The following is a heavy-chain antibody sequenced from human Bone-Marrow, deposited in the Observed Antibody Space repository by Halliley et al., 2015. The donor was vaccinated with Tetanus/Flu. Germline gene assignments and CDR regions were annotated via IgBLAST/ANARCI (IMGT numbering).Heavy chain of an antibody. D-gene: IGHD2-8*01. CDR3: ARRRGVYHDNGGLDF. V-gene: IGHV4-59*08. J-gene: IGHJ4*02. CDR2: IYSRGST. CDR1: GGPIGSYY. Sequence: TLSLTCTVSGGPIGSYYWNWIRQTPGKGPEWIGYIYSRGSTNYNPSLKSRVTISVDTSKNQFSLNLLSVTAADTAVYYCARRRGVYHDNGGLDFWGQGTLVTVSS.